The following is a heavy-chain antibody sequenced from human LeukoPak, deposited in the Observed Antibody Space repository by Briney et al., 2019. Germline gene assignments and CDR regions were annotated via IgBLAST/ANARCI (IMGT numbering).Heavy chain of an antibody. V-gene: IGHV3-30*09. Sequence: GGSLRLSCAASGFTFGGHAMHWVRQAPGKGLEWVAVISYDGSNKYYADSVKGRFAISRDNSKKTLYLQMNSLRGDDTAVYYCAREVSWYYFDYWGQGILVTVSS. CDR1: GFTFGGHA. J-gene: IGHJ4*02. CDR3: AREVSWYYFDY. CDR2: ISYDGSNK. D-gene: IGHD6-13*01.